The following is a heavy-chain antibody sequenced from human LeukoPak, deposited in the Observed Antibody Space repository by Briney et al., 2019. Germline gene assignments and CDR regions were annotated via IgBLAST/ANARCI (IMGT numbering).Heavy chain of an antibody. D-gene: IGHD6-19*01. J-gene: IGHJ4*02. CDR1: GGSFSG. CDR3: ASFTGYSSGWYWFDY. CDR2: IYHSGST. V-gene: IGHV4-34*01. Sequence: PSETLSLTCVVYGGSFSGWNWIRQPPGKGLEWIGEIYHSGSTNYNPSLKSRVTISVDKSKNQFSLKLSSVTAADTAVYYCASFTGYSSGWYWFDYWGQGTLVTVSS.